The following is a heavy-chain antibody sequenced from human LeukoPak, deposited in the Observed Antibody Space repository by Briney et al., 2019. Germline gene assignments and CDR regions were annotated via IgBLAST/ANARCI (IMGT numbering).Heavy chain of an antibody. CDR2: IIPIFGTA. Sequence: SVKVSCKASGYTFTSYDINWVRQATGQGLEWMGGIIPIFGTANYAQKFQGRVTITTDESTSTAYMELSSLRSEDTAVYYCARRGYSYARFDPWGQGTLVTVSS. J-gene: IGHJ5*02. CDR3: ARRGYSYARFDP. D-gene: IGHD5-18*01. CDR1: GYTFTSYD. V-gene: IGHV1-69*05.